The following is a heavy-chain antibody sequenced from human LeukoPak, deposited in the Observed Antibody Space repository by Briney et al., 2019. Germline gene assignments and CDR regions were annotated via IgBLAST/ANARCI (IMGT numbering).Heavy chain of an antibody. CDR1: EYTXISYY. V-gene: IGHV1-46*01. CDR3: VRYSGTYYAFDI. CDR2: INPYDGST. D-gene: IGHD1-26*01. J-gene: IGHJ3*02. Sequence: ASVKVSCKAFEYTXISYYIHWVRQAPGQGPEWVGVINPYDGSTTYSQKFQGRVTMTRDTSTTTAHMELSGLRSEDTAVFYCVRYSGTYYAFDIWGQGTMVTVYS.